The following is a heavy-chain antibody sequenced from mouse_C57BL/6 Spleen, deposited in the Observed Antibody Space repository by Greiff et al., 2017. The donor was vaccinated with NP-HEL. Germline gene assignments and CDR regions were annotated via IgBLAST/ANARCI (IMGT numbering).Heavy chain of an antibody. D-gene: IGHD2-4*01. V-gene: IGHV14-2*01. CDR3: AYYDYDWAWFAY. J-gene: IGHJ3*01. CDR2: IDPEDGET. CDR1: GFNIKDYY. Sequence: VQLQQSGAELVKPGASVKLSCTASGFNIKDYYMHWVKQRTEQGLEWIGRIDPEDGETKYVPKFQGKATITADTSSNTAYLQLSSLTSEDTAVYYCAYYDYDWAWFAYWGQGTLVTVSA.